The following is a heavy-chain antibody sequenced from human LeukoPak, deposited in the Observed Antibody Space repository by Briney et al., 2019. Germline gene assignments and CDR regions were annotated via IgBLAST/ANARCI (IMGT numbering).Heavy chain of an antibody. V-gene: IGHV3-7*01. CDR2: INEDGSEK. Sequence: GGSLRLSCVAPGIRFSALWMNWVRDAPGKGLELVASINEDGSEKYYVDSVKGRFTISRDNPKKSLYLQLNSLRVDDTAVYFCARDSDAYDYWGQGTLVTVSS. D-gene: IGHD2-2*01. CDR3: ARDSDAYDY. J-gene: IGHJ4*02. CDR1: GIRFSALW.